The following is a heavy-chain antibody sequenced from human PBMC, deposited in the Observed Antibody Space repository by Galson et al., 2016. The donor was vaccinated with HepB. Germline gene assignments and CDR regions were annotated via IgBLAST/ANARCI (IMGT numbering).Heavy chain of an antibody. CDR2: LNGDGSRT. Sequence: SLRLSCAASGFTFSSYWMYWVRQAPGKGLVWVARLNGDGSRTEYADSVKGRFTISRDNAKNTLYLQMNSLRAAETAVYFCGRGGRGDYSYGFDVWGPGTTLIVSS. CDR3: GRGGRGDYSYGFDV. CDR1: GFTFSSYW. V-gene: IGHV3-74*03. D-gene: IGHD3-16*01. J-gene: IGHJ6*02.